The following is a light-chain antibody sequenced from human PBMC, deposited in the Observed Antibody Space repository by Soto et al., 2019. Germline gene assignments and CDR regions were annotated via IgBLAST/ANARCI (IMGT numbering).Light chain of an antibody. CDR2: GAS. Sequence: EIVLTQSPGTLSLSPGDRATLSCRASQSVSSNYLAWYQQKPGQAPRLLIYGASSWATGIPDRFSGSGSGTDFTLTISRLEPEDFAVYYCQRYGTSLPLTFGGGTKVDIK. J-gene: IGKJ4*01. V-gene: IGKV3-20*01. CDR3: QRYGTSLPLT. CDR1: QSVSSNY.